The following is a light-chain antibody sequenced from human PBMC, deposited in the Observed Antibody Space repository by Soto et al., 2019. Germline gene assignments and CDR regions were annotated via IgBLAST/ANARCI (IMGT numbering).Light chain of an antibody. Sequence: VIWLPKSVTLLSAPTGHRVNTSWRMSQGISSYLAWYQKKQGKAXEXXXYAASNLQSGVQSRFSGSGSGKDFNLNISRLQSEDFETYYCHQLDSNPQTFGQGTQVDI. V-gene: IGKV1D-8*03. CDR1: QGISSY. CDR3: HQLDSNPQT. CDR2: AAS. J-gene: IGKJ1*01.